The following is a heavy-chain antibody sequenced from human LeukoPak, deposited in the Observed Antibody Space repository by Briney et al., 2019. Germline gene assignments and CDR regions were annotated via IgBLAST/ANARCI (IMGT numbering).Heavy chain of an antibody. D-gene: IGHD6-13*01. Sequence: GGSLRLSRAASGFTFSDYYMSWIRQAPGKGLEWVSYISSSGSTKDYADSVKGRFTISRDNAKNSLYLQMNSLRAEDTAIYYCGRDVSSSKPDYWGQGTLVTVSS. CDR3: GRDVSSSKPDY. J-gene: IGHJ4*02. V-gene: IGHV3-11*01. CDR1: GFTFSDYY. CDR2: ISSSGSTK.